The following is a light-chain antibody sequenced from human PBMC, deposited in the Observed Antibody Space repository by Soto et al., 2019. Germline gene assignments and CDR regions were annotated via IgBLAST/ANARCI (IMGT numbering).Light chain of an antibody. V-gene: IGKV3-15*01. Sequence: EIVMTQSPATLSVSPGGRATLSCRASQSVSSNLAWYQQKPGQAPRLLIYGASTRATSIPARFSGSGSGTEFTLTISSLQSEDFAVYNCQQYNNWPRTFGQGTKVDIK. CDR3: QQYNNWPRT. CDR2: GAS. CDR1: QSVSSN. J-gene: IGKJ1*01.